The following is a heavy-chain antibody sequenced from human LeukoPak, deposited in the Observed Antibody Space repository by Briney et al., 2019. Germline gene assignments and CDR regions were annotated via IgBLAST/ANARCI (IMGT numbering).Heavy chain of an antibody. CDR2: ISSSGDNT. J-gene: IGHJ4*02. CDR3: AREERGLAIDY. CDR1: GFIFSNYA. V-gene: IGHV3-64*01. D-gene: IGHD5-12*01. Sequence: PGGSLRLSCAASGFIFSNYAMHWARQAPGKGLEYVSAISSSGDNTYYANSVKGRFTISRDNSKNTLFLQMGSLRAEDMAVYYCAREERGLAIDYWGQGTLVTVSS.